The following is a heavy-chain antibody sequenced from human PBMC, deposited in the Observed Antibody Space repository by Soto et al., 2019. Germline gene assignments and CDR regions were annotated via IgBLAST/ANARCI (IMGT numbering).Heavy chain of an antibody. CDR1: GFTFSSYA. D-gene: IGHD2-2*02. CDR2: ISGSGGST. V-gene: IGHV3-23*01. J-gene: IGHJ4*02. Sequence: VGSLRLSCAASGFTFSSYAMSWVCQAPGKGLEWVSAISGSGGSTYYADSVKGRFTISRDNSKNTLYLQMNSLRAEDTAVYYCAKNIVVVPAAIRTFDYWGQGALVTVSS. CDR3: AKNIVVVPAAIRTFDY.